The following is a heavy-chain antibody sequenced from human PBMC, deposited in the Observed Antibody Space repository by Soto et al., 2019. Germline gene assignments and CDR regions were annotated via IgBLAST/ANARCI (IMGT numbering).Heavy chain of an antibody. CDR1: GYSFTDYH. D-gene: IGHD2-8*01. CDR3: ARGHSTDCSNGVCSFFYNHEMDV. V-gene: IGHV1-2*04. Sequence: ASVKGSCKASGYSFTDYHIHWVRQAPGQGLEWLGRINPKSGGTSTAQKFQGWVTMTRDRSISTVYMELTRLRSDGTAVYFCARGHSTDCSNGVCSFFYNHEMDVWGQGTTVTVSS. CDR2: INPKSGGT. J-gene: IGHJ6*02.